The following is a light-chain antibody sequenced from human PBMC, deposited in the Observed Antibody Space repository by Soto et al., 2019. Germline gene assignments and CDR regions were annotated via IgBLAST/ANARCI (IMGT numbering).Light chain of an antibody. CDR1: SSNIGAGYD. CDR3: QSYDSGLSGYV. J-gene: IGLJ1*01. CDR2: GNS. Sequence: QPVLTQPPSVSGAPGQRVTISCTGSSSNIGAGYDVHWYQQLPGTAPKLLMYGNSNRPSGVPDRFSGSKSGTSGSLAITGLQAEDEADYYCQSYDSGLSGYVFGTGTKLTVL. V-gene: IGLV1-40*01.